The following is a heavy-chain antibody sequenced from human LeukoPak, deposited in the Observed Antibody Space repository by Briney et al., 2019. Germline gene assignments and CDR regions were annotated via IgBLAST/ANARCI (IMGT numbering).Heavy chain of an antibody. CDR2: ISFDGSAK. V-gene: IGHV3-33*08. D-gene: IGHD2-15*01. CDR1: GFTFSSYA. J-gene: IGHJ4*02. CDR3: ARLNGGYCSGGSCYVHS. Sequence: GGSLRLSCAASGFTFSSYAMSWVRQAPGKGLEWVSVISFDGSAKYYADSVKGRFTISRDNSKNTLYLQMNSLRAEDTGVFYCARLNGGYCSGGSCYVHSWGRGAQVTVSS.